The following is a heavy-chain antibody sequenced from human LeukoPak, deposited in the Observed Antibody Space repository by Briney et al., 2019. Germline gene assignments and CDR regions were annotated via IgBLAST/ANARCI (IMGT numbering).Heavy chain of an antibody. Sequence: SETLSLTCAVSGGSISSGSYYWGWVRQPPGKGLECIVTIFYSGSTYYNPSLKSRVTMSVDTSKNHFSLKLSSVTAADTAVFYCARLTFFTYYYDSSDYKGFYFDYWGQGSLVTVSS. CDR3: ARLTFFTYYYDSSDYKGFYFDY. V-gene: IGHV4-39*02. CDR2: IFYSGST. CDR1: GGSISSGSYY. J-gene: IGHJ4*02. D-gene: IGHD3-22*01.